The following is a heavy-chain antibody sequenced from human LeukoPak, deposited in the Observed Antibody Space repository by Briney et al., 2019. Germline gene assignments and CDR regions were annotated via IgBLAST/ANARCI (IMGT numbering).Heavy chain of an antibody. J-gene: IGHJ5*02. V-gene: IGHV3-48*04. CDR2: ISTSGSTI. CDR1: GFTFSTHG. D-gene: IGHD3-10*01. Sequence: GGSLRLSCAASGFTFSTHGMNWVRQAPGKGLEWVSYISTSGSTIYYADSVEGRFTISRDNAKNSLYLQMNSLRAEDTAVYYCAREAYYYGSGRIFDPWGQGTLVTVSS. CDR3: AREAYYYGSGRIFDP.